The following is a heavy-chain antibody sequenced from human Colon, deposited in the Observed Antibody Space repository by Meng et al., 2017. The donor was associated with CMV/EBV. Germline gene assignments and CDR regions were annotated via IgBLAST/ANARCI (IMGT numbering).Heavy chain of an antibody. D-gene: IGHD4-17*01. CDR2: IYYSGYT. V-gene: IGHV4-39*07. Sequence: LHTQEPGPGLVRPSSTLSPTCTVSVGSISSSTYYWGWFRQTPGKGLEWIGNIYYSGYTYYNPSLKSRLTISVDTSKNQFSLKLTSVTAADTAVYYCATDYGDYYFDRWGQGTLVTVSS. CDR1: VGSISSSTYY. J-gene: IGHJ4*02. CDR3: ATDYGDYYFDR.